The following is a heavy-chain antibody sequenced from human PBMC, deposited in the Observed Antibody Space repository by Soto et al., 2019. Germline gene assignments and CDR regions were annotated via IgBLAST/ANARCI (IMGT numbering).Heavy chain of an antibody. Sequence: GSLRLSCGASAFSNYAIHWVRQAPGKGLEWVGIVSHDAGSTYTADSVQGHFSISRDTSNSTVYLHMSSLRPEDSGPYYCARGACMDGYNAPLYTWGEGSLATVSS. V-gene: IGHV3-30*03. J-gene: IGHJ5*02. CDR2: VSHDAGST. D-gene: IGHD6-25*01. CDR1: AFSNYA. CDR3: ARGACMDGYNAPLYT.